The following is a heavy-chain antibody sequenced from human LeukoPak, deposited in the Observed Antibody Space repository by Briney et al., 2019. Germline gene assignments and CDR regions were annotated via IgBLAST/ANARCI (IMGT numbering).Heavy chain of an antibody. Sequence: SETLSLTCTVSGGSISSSSYYWGWLRQPPGKGLEWIGSIYYSGSTYYNPSLKSRVTISVDTSKNQFSLKLSSVTAADTAVYYCASEGVGGLWFGNSYYYYYYMDVWGKGTTVTVSS. CDR3: ASEGVGGLWFGNSYYYYYYMDV. V-gene: IGHV4-39*07. CDR2: IYYSGST. CDR1: GGSISSSSYY. J-gene: IGHJ6*03. D-gene: IGHD3-10*01.